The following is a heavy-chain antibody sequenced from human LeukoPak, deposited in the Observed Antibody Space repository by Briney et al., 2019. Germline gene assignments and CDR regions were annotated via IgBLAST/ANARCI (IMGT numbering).Heavy chain of an antibody. J-gene: IGHJ6*02. D-gene: IGHD6-13*01. CDR1: GYTFTSYD. Sequence: GASVKVSCKASGYTFTSYDINWVRQATGQGLEWMGWMNPNSGNTGYAQKFQGRVTMSRNTSISTAYMELSSLRSEDTAVYYCARGLYSSSWGIYYYYGMDVWGQGTTVTVSS. CDR2: MNPNSGNT. V-gene: IGHV1-8*01. CDR3: ARGLYSSSWGIYYYYGMDV.